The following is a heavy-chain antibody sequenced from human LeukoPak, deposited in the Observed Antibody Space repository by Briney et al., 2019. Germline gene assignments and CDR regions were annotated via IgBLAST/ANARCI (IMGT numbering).Heavy chain of an antibody. V-gene: IGHV3-7*04. CDR2: IKQDGSET. J-gene: IGHJ4*02. CDR1: GFTFSSYW. CDR3: ARWNFGSGSHYLDY. D-gene: IGHD3-10*01. Sequence: QPGGSLRLSCAASGFTFSSYWMTWVRQAPGKGLEWVANIKQDGSETYYVDSVKGRFTISRDNAKNSLYLQMNSLRAEDTAVYYCARWNFGSGSHYLDYWGQGTLDTVSS.